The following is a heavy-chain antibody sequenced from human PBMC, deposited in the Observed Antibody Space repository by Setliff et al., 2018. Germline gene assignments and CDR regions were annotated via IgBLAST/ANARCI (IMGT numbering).Heavy chain of an antibody. V-gene: IGHV1-2*04. D-gene: IGHD6-6*01. CDR1: GYTFTGYY. Sequence: GASVKVSCKASGYTFTGYYMHWVRQAPGQGLEWMGWINPNSGGTNYAQKFQGWVTMTRDTSISTAYMELSRLRSDDTAVYYCARSPEGAARLRYFDLWGRGTLVTVSS. J-gene: IGHJ2*01. CDR3: ARSPEGAARLRYFDL. CDR2: INPNSGGT.